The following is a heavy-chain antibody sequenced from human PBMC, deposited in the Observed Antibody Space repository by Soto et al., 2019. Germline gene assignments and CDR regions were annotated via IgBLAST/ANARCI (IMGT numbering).Heavy chain of an antibody. D-gene: IGHD3-22*01. CDR3: ARLGYYDSSGYYYPRGFDY. J-gene: IGHJ4*02. Sequence: TFSSYWMHWVRQAPGKGLVWVSRINSDGSSTSYADSVKGRFTISRDNAKNTLYLQMNSLRAEDTAVYYCARLGYYDSSGYYYPRGFDYWGKGTLVTVSS. CDR1: TFSSYW. V-gene: IGHV3-74*01. CDR2: INSDGSST.